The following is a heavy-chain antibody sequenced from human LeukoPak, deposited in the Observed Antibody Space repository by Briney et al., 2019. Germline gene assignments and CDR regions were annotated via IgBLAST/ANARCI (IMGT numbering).Heavy chain of an antibody. J-gene: IGHJ4*02. V-gene: IGHV3-30*02. CDR3: ARGVRNNYGSDY. CDR1: GFTFSSYG. D-gene: IGHD3-10*01. CDR2: IRYDGSNK. Sequence: PGGSLGLSCAASGFTFSSYGMHWVRQAPGKGLEWVAFIRYDGSNKYYADSVKGRFTISRDNAKNTLYLQMNSLRAEDTAVYYCARGVRNNYGSDYWGQGTLVTVSS.